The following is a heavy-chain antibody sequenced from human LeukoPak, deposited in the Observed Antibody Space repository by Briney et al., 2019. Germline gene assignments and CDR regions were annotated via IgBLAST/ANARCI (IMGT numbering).Heavy chain of an antibody. V-gene: IGHV1-18*01. Sequence: ASVKVSCKASGYTFTSYGISWVRQAPGQGLEWMGWISAYNGNTNYAQKLQGRVTMTTDTSTSTAYMELRSLRSDDTAVYYCARYSGSYPRGYYYYYMDVWGKGTTVTVSS. J-gene: IGHJ6*03. CDR1: GYTFTSYG. CDR2: ISAYNGNT. D-gene: IGHD1-26*01. CDR3: ARYSGSYPRGYYYYYMDV.